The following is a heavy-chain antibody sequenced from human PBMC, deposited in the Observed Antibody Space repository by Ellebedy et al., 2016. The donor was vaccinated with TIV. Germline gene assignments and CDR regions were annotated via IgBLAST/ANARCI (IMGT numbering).Heavy chain of an antibody. Sequence: SLKISXAASGFTFGDYAMHWVRQGPGKGLEWVSGISWNRNTEYADSVKGRFTISRDNAKNSLFLQMNSLRPEDTALYYCARDQNYDILTGLHAFEIWGQGTMVTVSS. CDR2: ISWNRNT. D-gene: IGHD3-9*01. CDR1: GFTFGDYA. CDR3: ARDQNYDILTGLHAFEI. J-gene: IGHJ3*02. V-gene: IGHV3-9*01.